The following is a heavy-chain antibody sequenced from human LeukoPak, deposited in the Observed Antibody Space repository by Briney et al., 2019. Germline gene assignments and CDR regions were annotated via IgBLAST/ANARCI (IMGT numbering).Heavy chain of an antibody. J-gene: IGHJ4*02. V-gene: IGHV1-18*01. CDR2: ITTYNGNR. Sequence: ASVNVSCTASGYTLSDYGISWVRHAPGQGLEWVGWITTYNGNRKYAEKFQGRVTMTTDTSTSTYYMEMRSLRSDDTAIYYCARDCSNGVCFPRDYWGQGTQITGST. CDR3: ARDCSNGVCFPRDY. D-gene: IGHD2-8*01. CDR1: GYTLSDYG.